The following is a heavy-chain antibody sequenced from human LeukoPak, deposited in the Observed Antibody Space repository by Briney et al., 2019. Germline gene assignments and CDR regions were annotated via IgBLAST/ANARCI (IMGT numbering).Heavy chain of an antibody. Sequence: PGGSLRLSCAASGFTFSSYWMSWVRQAPGKGLEWVANIKQGGSEKYYVDSVKGRFTISRDNAKNSLYLQMNSLRAEDTAVYYCARDLGYSYGYHFDYWGQGTLVTVSS. V-gene: IGHV3-7*01. J-gene: IGHJ4*02. D-gene: IGHD5-18*01. CDR1: GFTFSSYW. CDR2: IKQGGSEK. CDR3: ARDLGYSYGYHFDY.